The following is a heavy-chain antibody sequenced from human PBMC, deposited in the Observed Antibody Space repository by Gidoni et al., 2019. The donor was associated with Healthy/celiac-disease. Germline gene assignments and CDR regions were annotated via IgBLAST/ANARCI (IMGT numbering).Heavy chain of an antibody. CDR1: GYTFTSYA. J-gene: IGHJ4*02. D-gene: IGHD4-17*01. CDR3: ARGAALDYGDIDY. V-gene: IGHV1-3*01. CDR2: INAGNGNT. Sequence: QVQLVQSGAEVKKPGASVKVSCKASGYTFTSYAMHWVRQAPGQRLEWMGWINAGNGNTKYSQKFQGRVTITRDTSASTAYMELSSLRSEDTAVYYCARGAALDYGDIDYWDQGTLVTVSS.